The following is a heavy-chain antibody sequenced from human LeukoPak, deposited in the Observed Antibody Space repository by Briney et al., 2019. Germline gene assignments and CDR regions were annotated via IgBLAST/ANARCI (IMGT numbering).Heavy chain of an antibody. J-gene: IGHJ5*02. CDR2: IYTTGST. V-gene: IGHV4-4*07. CDR1: GGSIRNYY. D-gene: IGHD2-15*01. Sequence: SETLSLTCTVSGGSIRNYYWNWIRQPAGKGLEWIGRIYTTGSTNYNPSLKSRVTISVDTSKNQFSLKLSSVTAADTAVYYCATHRQTVVVVAATDNWFDPWGQGTLVTVSS. CDR3: ATHRQTVVVVAATDNWFDP.